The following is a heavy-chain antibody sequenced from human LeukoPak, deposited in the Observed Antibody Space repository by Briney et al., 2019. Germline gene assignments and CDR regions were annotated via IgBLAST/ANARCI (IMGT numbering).Heavy chain of an antibody. CDR1: GFTFSNYA. CDR2: ISGSGGST. V-gene: IGHV3-23*01. J-gene: IGHJ4*02. CDR3: ARGVDTSSWFDY. Sequence: GGSLRLSCAASGFTFSNYAMNWVRQAPGKGLKWVSDISGSGGSTYYADSVKGRFTISRGNSKSTLYLQMNSLRAEDTAVYYCARGVDTSSWFDYWGQGTLATVSS. D-gene: IGHD6-13*01.